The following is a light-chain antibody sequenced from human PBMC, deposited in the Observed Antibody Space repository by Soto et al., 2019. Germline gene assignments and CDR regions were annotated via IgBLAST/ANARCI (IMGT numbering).Light chain of an antibody. CDR1: QSISSY. Sequence: DIQMIQSPSSLSASGGDRVTITCRASQSISSYLNWYQQKPGKAPKLLIYAASSLQSGVPSRFSGSGSGTDFTLTISSLQPEDFATYYCQQSYSTPPTFGQGTKVEIK. CDR3: QQSYSTPPT. CDR2: AAS. J-gene: IGKJ1*01. V-gene: IGKV1-39*01.